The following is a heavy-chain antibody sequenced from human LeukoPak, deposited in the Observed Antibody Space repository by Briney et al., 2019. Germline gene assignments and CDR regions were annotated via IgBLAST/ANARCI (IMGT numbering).Heavy chain of an antibody. J-gene: IGHJ3*02. Sequence: SETLSLTCAVYGGSFSGYYWSWIRQPPGKGLEWIGDINHSGSTNYNPSLKSRVTISVDTSKNQFSLKLSSVTAADTAVYYCARASPRSYYYDSSGYYAAGGAFDIWGQGTMVTVSS. CDR2: INHSGST. D-gene: IGHD3-22*01. V-gene: IGHV4-34*01. CDR1: GGSFSGYY. CDR3: ARASPRSYYYDSSGYYAAGGAFDI.